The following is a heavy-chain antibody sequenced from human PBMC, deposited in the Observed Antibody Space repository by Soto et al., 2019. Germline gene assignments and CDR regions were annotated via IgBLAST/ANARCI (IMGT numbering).Heavy chain of an antibody. Sequence: QVQLVQSGAEVKKPGASVKVSCKASGYTFTSYYMHWVRQAPGQGLEWMGIINPSGGSTSYAQKFQGSVTMTRDTSTSTVYMELSSLRSEDTAVYYCARGGLVVVPAAMESVLFYIWGQGTMVTVSS. V-gene: IGHV1-46*03. D-gene: IGHD2-2*01. CDR1: GYTFTSYY. CDR3: ARGGLVVVPAAMESVLFYI. CDR2: INPSGGST. J-gene: IGHJ3*02.